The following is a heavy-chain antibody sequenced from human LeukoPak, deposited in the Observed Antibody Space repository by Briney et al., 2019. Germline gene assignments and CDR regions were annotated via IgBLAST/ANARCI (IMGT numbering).Heavy chain of an antibody. CDR3: AREPFGIWFGELFPYFDY. CDR2: ISAYNGNT. V-gene: IGHV1-18*01. CDR1: GYTFTSYG. Sequence: GASVKVSCKASGYTFTSYGISWVRQAPGQGLEWMGWISAYNGNTNYAQKLQGRVTMTTDTSTSTAYMELRSLRSDDTAVYYCAREPFGIWFGELFPYFDYWGQGTLVTVSS. J-gene: IGHJ4*02. D-gene: IGHD3-10*01.